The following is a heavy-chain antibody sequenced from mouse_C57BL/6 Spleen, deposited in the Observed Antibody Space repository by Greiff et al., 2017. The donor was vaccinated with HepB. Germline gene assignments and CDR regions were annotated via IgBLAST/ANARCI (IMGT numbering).Heavy chain of an antibody. Sequence: EVKLMESEGGLVQPGSSMKLSCTASGFTFSDYYMAWVRPVPEKGLEWVANINYDGSSTYYLDSLKSRFIISRDNAKNILYLQMSSMKSEHTATYYCAREDSSGWFAYWGQGTLVTVAA. D-gene: IGHD3-2*02. J-gene: IGHJ3*01. V-gene: IGHV5-16*01. CDR1: GFTFSDYY. CDR2: INYDGSST. CDR3: AREDSSGWFAY.